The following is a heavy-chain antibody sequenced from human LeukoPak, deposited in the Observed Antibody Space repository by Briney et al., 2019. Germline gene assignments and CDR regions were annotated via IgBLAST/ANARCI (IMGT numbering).Heavy chain of an antibody. Sequence: PGRSLRLSCAGSGFTFSSYAMHWVRQAPGKGLEWVAVISYDGSNKYYADSVKGRFTISRDNSKNTLYLQMNSLRAEDTAVYYCARGYSSSSSDYWGQGTLVTVSS. CDR3: ARGYSSSSSDY. J-gene: IGHJ4*02. CDR2: ISYDGSNK. CDR1: GFTFSSYA. V-gene: IGHV3-30-3*01. D-gene: IGHD6-13*01.